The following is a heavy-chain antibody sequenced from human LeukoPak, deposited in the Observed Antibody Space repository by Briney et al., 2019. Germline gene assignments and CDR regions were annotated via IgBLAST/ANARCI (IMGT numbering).Heavy chain of an antibody. V-gene: IGHV4-34*01. CDR2: INHSGST. CDR1: GGSFSGYY. Sequence: SETLSLTCAVYGGSFSGYYWSWIRQPPGKGLEWIGEINHSGSTNYNPSLKSRVTISVDPSKNQFSLKLSSVTAADTAVYYCSRVAVAGRFGSWFDPWGQGTLVTVSS. J-gene: IGHJ5*02. CDR3: SRVAVAGRFGSWFDP. D-gene: IGHD6-19*01.